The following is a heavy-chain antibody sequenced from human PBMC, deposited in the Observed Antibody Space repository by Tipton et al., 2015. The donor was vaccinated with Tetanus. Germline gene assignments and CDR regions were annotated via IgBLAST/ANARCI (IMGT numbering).Heavy chain of an antibody. Sequence: TLSLTCTVSGGLITTGGYSWGWIRQPPGQGLEWIGYIYQTDSTYYSPSLRSRLTISINRSKNQFSLKLTSVTAADTAVYYCARAAGFLGLTHDFWGRGTLVSVSS. CDR1: GGLITTGGYS. CDR3: ARAAGFLGLTHDF. D-gene: IGHD2/OR15-2a*01. CDR2: IYQTDST. J-gene: IGHJ4*02. V-gene: IGHV4-30-2*01.